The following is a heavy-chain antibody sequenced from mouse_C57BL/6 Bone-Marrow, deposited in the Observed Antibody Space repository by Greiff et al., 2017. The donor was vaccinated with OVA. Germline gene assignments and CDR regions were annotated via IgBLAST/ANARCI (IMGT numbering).Heavy chain of an antibody. Sequence: QVQLQQPGAELVKPGASVKVSCKASGYTFTSYWMHWVKQRPGQGLEWIGGIHPSDSDTNYNQKFKGKATLTVDKSSSTAYMQLSSLTSEDSAVYYCAKIYDGYYYFDYWGQGTTLTVSS. CDR2: IHPSDSDT. V-gene: IGHV1-74*01. CDR1: GYTFTSYW. J-gene: IGHJ2*01. D-gene: IGHD2-3*01. CDR3: AKIYDGYYYFDY.